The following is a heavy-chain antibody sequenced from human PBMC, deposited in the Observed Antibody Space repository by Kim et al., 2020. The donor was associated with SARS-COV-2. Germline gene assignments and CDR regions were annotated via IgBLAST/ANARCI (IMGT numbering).Heavy chain of an antibody. D-gene: IGHD3-16*02. J-gene: IGHJ4*02. V-gene: IGHV4-39*01. CDR3: AVTGVITFGGVIVRAVDY. Sequence: SETLSLTCTVSGGSISSSSYYWGWIRQPPGKGLEWIGSIYYSGSTYYNPSLKSRVTISVDTSKNQFSLKLSSVTAADTAVYYCAVTGVITFGGVIVRAVDYWGQGTLVTVSS. CDR1: GGSISSSSYY. CDR2: IYYSGST.